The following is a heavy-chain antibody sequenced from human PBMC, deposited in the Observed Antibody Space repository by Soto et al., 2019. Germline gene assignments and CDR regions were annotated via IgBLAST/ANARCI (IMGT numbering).Heavy chain of an antibody. D-gene: IGHD3-16*01. CDR1: GFTFSGFG. CDR3: AFGNLSYYFDY. Sequence: GGSLRLSCAASGFTFSGFGMHWVRQAPGKGLEWVAIIWYDGSDKYYADSVRGRFTISRDNPKNTLSLQMNSLRAEDTAVYHCAFGNLSYYFDYWGQGTPVTVSS. J-gene: IGHJ4*02. V-gene: IGHV3-33*01. CDR2: IWYDGSDK.